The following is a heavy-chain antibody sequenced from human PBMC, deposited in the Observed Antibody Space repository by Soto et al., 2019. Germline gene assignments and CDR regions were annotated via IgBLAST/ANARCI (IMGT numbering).Heavy chain of an antibody. CDR1: GGSISSGDYY. CDR2: IYYSGST. D-gene: IGHD4-4*01. Sequence: SETLSLTCTVSGGSISSGDYYWSWIRQPPGKGLEWIGYIYYSGSTYYNPSLKSRVTISVDTSKNQFSLKLSSVTAADTAVYYCARDLIPTWDDYSNYVRQEVGYWGQGTLVTVSS. V-gene: IGHV4-30-4*01. J-gene: IGHJ4*02. CDR3: ARDLIPTWDDYSNYVRQEVGY.